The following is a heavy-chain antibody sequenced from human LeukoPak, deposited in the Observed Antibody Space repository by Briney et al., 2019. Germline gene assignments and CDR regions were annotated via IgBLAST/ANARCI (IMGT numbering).Heavy chain of an antibody. CDR1: GFTFSTYW. D-gene: IGHD6-13*01. V-gene: IGHV3-7*01. CDR3: ARDVETFSTTWSDAFDI. Sequence: PGGSLRLSCVASGFTFSTYWMTWVRQAPGKGLEWVANIKQDGNQNHYVDSVRGRFTISRDNSKNSLYLQMDSLRVDDTAVYYCARDVETFSTTWSDAFDIWGQGTMVTVSS. CDR2: IKQDGNQN. J-gene: IGHJ3*02.